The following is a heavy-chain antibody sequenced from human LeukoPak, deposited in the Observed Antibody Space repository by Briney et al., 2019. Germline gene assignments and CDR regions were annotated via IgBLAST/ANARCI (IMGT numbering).Heavy chain of an antibody. D-gene: IGHD3-10*01. Sequence: PSETLSLTCAVYGESFSKYYWSWIRQPPGKGLEWIGEINHSGNTNYNPSLKSRVTISVDTSKNQFSLKLSSVTAADTAVYYCASTLNYYGSGSYGVIDYWGQGTLVTVSS. CDR3: ASTLNYYGSGSYGVIDY. CDR2: INHSGNT. CDR1: GESFSKYY. J-gene: IGHJ4*02. V-gene: IGHV4-34*01.